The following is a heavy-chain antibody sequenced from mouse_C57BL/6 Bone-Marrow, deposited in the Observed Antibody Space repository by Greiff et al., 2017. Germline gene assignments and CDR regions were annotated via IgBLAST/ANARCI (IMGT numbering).Heavy chain of an antibody. CDR3: ARKGVRYAMDY. CDR2: IYPGDGDT. D-gene: IGHD2-2*01. Sequence: QVQLQQSGAELVKPGASVKISCKASGYAFSSYWMNWVKQRPGQGLEWIGQIYPGDGDTNYNGKFKGKATLTADKSSSSAYMQLSSLTSEDSEVYVIARKGVRYAMDYWGQGTSVTVSS. J-gene: IGHJ4*01. CDR1: GYAFSSYW. V-gene: IGHV1-80*01.